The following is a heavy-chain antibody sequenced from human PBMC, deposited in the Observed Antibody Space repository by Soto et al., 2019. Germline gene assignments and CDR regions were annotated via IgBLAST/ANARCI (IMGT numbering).Heavy chain of an antibody. D-gene: IGHD6-13*01. CDR2: INAGNGNT. CDR3: ARGIAPYYFDY. J-gene: IGHJ4*02. Sequence: GASVKVSCKASGYTFTCYAMHWVRQAPGQRLEWMGWINAGNGNTKYSQKFQGRVTITRDTSASTAYMELSSLRSEDTAVYYCARGIAPYYFDYWGQGTLVTVSS. V-gene: IGHV1-3*01. CDR1: GYTFTCYA.